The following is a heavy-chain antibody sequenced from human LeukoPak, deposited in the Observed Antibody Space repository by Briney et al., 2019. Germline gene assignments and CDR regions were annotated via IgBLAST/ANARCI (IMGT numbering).Heavy chain of an antibody. Sequence: GGSLRLSCAASGFTFSSYAMSWVRQAPGKGLEWVSAISGSGGSTYYADSVKGRFTISRDNSKNTLYLQMNSLRAEDTAVYYCAKDQGATRIAVAGNVGYFDYWGQGTLVTVSS. J-gene: IGHJ4*02. D-gene: IGHD6-19*01. CDR3: AKDQGATRIAVAGNVGYFDY. V-gene: IGHV3-23*01. CDR1: GFTFSSYA. CDR2: ISGSGGST.